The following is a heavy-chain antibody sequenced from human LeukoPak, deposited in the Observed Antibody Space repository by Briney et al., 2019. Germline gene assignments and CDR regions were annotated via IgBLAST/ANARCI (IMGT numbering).Heavy chain of an antibody. D-gene: IGHD3-10*01. V-gene: IGHV3-23*05. J-gene: IGHJ4*02. CDR2: IETGGAST. CDR1: GFTFSSYG. CDR3: ARGLYYYGSGSQLYPLDY. Sequence: GGTLRLSCAASGFTFSSYGMSWVRQAPGKGLEWVSAIETGGASTYYADSVKGRFSISRDNAKNSLYLQMNSLRAEDTAVYYCARGLYYYGSGSQLYPLDYWGQGTLVTVSS.